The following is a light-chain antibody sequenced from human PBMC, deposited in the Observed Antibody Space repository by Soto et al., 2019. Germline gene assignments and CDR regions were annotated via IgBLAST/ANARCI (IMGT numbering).Light chain of an antibody. V-gene: IGLV1-51*01. CDR2: DNN. CDR3: ETWDSSLSAVV. J-gene: IGLJ2*01. Sequence: QSVLTQPPSVSAAPGQKVTISCSGSSSNIGNNFVSWYQQLPGTAPKLLIYDNNYRPSGIPDRFSGSKSGTSATLDITGLQTGDEADYYCETWDSSLSAVVFGGGTKLTVL. CDR1: SSNIGNNF.